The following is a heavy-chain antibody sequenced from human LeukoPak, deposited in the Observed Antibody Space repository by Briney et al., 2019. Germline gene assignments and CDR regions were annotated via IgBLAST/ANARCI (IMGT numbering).Heavy chain of an antibody. Sequence: GGSLRLSCAVSGITLSNYGMSWVRQAPGKGLEWVAGISDSGGRTNYADSVKGRFTISRDNPKNTLYLQMNSLRVEDTAVYFCAKRGVVIRVILVGFHKEAYYFDSWGQGALVIVSS. CDR2: ISDSGGRT. V-gene: IGHV3-23*01. CDR1: GITLSNYG. J-gene: IGHJ4*02. CDR3: AKRGVVIRVILVGFHKEAYYFDS. D-gene: IGHD3-22*01.